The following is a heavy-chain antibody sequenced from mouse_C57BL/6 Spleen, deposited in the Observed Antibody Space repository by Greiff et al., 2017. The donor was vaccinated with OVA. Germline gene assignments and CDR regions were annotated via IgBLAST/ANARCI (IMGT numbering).Heavy chain of an antibody. Sequence: VQLQQPGAELVKPGASVKMSCKASGYTFTSYWITWVKQRPGQGLEWIGDIYPGSGSTNYNEKFKSKATLTVDTSSSTAYMQLSSLTSEDSAVYYCARGRITTVAFDYWGQGTTLTVSS. CDR2: IYPGSGST. CDR3: ARGRITTVAFDY. J-gene: IGHJ2*01. CDR1: GYTFTSYW. V-gene: IGHV1-55*01. D-gene: IGHD1-1*01.